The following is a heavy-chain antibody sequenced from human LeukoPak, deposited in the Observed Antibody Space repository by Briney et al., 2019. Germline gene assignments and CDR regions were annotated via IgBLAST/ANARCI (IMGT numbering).Heavy chain of an antibody. Sequence: GRSLRLSCAASGFTFSSYGMHWVRQAPGKGLEWVAVISYDGSNKYYADSVKGRFTISRDNSKNTLYLQMNSLRAEDTAVYYCARQQQLVPLTDYWGQGTLVTVSS. CDR1: GFTFSSYG. V-gene: IGHV3-30*03. CDR2: ISYDGSNK. D-gene: IGHD6-13*01. CDR3: ARQQQLVPLTDY. J-gene: IGHJ4*02.